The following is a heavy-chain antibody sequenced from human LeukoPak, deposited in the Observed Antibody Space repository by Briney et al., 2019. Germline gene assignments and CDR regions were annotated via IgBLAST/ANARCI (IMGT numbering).Heavy chain of an antibody. CDR1: GYIFTTYA. J-gene: IGHJ4*02. V-gene: IGHV1-3*01. CDR2: INVGNGNT. CDR3: ARNMVGKTDFDY. Sequence: ASVKVSCKASGYIFTTYAMQWVRQAPGQSLEWMGWINVGNGNTAYSQKFQGRVTITRDTSATTAYMELSSLRSEDTAVYYCARNMVGKTDFDYWGQGTLLTVSS. D-gene: IGHD3-10*01.